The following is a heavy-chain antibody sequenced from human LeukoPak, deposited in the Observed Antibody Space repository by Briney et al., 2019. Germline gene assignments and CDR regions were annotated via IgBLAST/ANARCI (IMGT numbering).Heavy chain of an antibody. V-gene: IGHV3-21*01. CDR3: AREPLNYDSSSHAFDI. Sequence: GGSLRLSCEASGFTFSNYGMNWVRQAPGKGLEWVSFTDTSGNYIYYGDSVKGRFTISRDNSKNTLYLQMNSLRAEDTAVYYCAREPLNYDSSSHAFDIWGQGTMVTVSS. CDR1: GFTFSNYG. J-gene: IGHJ3*02. D-gene: IGHD3-22*01. CDR2: TDTSGNYI.